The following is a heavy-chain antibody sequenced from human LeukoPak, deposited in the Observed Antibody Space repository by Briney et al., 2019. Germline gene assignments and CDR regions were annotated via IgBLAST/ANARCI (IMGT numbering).Heavy chain of an antibody. CDR2: ARDKPNGYTT. Sequence: GGSLRLSCVASGFSFSDHFMDWVRQAPGKGLEWVGRARDKPNGYTTEYAASVKGRFTISRDESRKSVYLQRSSLKTEDTAVYYCARVGGTVIRGIIVTRLDYWGQGTLVTVSS. CDR3: ARVGGTVIRGIIVTRLDY. CDR1: GFSFSDHF. V-gene: IGHV3-72*01. J-gene: IGHJ4*02. D-gene: IGHD3-10*01.